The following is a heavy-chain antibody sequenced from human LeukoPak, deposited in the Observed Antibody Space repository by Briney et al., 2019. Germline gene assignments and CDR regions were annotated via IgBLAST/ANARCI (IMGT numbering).Heavy chain of an antibody. D-gene: IGHD6-13*01. J-gene: IGHJ4*02. V-gene: IGHV4-34*01. Sequence: SETLSLTCAVYGGSFSGDYWSWIRQPPGKGLEWIGEINHSGRTNYKLSLKSRVTISVDTSKNQFSLKLNSVTAADTAVYYCAREERNSWYLLDYWGQGTLVTVSS. CDR2: INHSGRT. CDR1: GGSFSGDY. CDR3: AREERNSWYLLDY.